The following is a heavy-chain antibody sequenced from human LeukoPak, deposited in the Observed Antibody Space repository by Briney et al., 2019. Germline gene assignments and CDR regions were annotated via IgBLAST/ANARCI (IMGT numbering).Heavy chain of an antibody. J-gene: IGHJ4*02. CDR1: GFTSSSYW. CDR2: IKQDGSEK. V-gene: IGHV3-7*01. Sequence: GGSLRLSCAASGFTSSSYWMSWVRQAPGKGLEWVANIKQDGSEKYYVDSVKGRFTISRDNAKNSLYLQMNSLRAEDTAVYYCARAMDYGGNSAFDYWGQGTLVTVSS. CDR3: ARAMDYGGNSAFDY. D-gene: IGHD4-23*01.